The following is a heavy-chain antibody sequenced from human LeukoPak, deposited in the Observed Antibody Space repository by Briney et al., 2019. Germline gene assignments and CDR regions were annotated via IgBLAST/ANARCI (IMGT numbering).Heavy chain of an antibody. Sequence: SETLSLTCTVSGGSISSSSYYWGWIRQPPGKGLEWIGSIYYSGSTYYNPPLKSRVTISVDTSKNQFSLKLSSVTAADTAVYYCARQGRHYYGSGSFDYWGQGTLVTVSS. V-gene: IGHV4-39*01. CDR1: GGSISSSSYY. CDR2: IYYSGST. CDR3: ARQGRHYYGSGSFDY. D-gene: IGHD3-10*01. J-gene: IGHJ4*02.